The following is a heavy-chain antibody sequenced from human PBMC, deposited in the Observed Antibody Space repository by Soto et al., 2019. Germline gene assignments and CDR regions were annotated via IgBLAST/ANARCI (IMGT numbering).Heavy chain of an antibody. Sequence: LRLSFAASGFTFSSYGMHWVRQAPGKGLEWVAVISYDGSNKYYADSVKGRFTISRDNSKNTLYLQMNSLRAEDTAVYYCAKSGATVVLTYYYYYGMDVGGQGTTVTVSS. D-gene: IGHD4-17*01. CDR3: AKSGATVVLTYYYYYGMDV. J-gene: IGHJ6*02. V-gene: IGHV3-30*18. CDR2: ISYDGSNK. CDR1: GFTFSSYG.